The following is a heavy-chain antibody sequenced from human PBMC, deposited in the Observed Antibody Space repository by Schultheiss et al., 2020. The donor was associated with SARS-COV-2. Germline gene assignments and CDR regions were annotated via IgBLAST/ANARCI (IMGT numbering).Heavy chain of an antibody. D-gene: IGHD6-13*01. V-gene: IGHV1-18*04. CDR3: AKQQAATGRPPWFDP. Sequence: ASVKVSCKASGYTFTSYGISWVRQAPGQGLEWMGWISAYNGNTNYAEKFQGRVTMTTDTSTSTAYMELTGLRSDDTAVYYCAKQQAATGRPPWFDPWGQGTLVTVSS. J-gene: IGHJ5*02. CDR2: ISAYNGNT. CDR1: GYTFTSYG.